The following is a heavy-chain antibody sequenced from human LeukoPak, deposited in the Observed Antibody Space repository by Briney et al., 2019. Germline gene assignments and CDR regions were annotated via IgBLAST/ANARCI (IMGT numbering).Heavy chain of an antibody. CDR3: AKNRSGWYYLDY. CDR2: FTWNSAPI. Sequence: SLRLSCAASGCSFDDYAMYWVRQVPGKGLEWVSGFTWNSAPIGYADSVEGRFTISRDNSKNSLYLQVHSLTVEDTAVYYCAKNRSGWYYLDYWGQGTLVTVSS. CDR1: GCSFDDYA. D-gene: IGHD6-19*01. V-gene: IGHV3-9*01. J-gene: IGHJ4*02.